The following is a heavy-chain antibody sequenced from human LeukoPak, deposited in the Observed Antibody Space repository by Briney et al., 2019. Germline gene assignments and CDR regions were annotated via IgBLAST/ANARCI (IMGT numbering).Heavy chain of an antibody. CDR1: GGSIRSYY. CDR2: VFYSGST. J-gene: IGHJ5*02. CDR3: AKEGYCSGGSCLGLGLFDP. D-gene: IGHD2-15*01. Sequence: PSETLSLTCTVSGGSIRSYYWSWIRQPPGKGLEWIGYVFYSGSTTYNPSLKRRVTMSVDTSKNQFSLKLSSVTAADTAVYYCAKEGYCSGGSCLGLGLFDPWGQGILVTVSS. V-gene: IGHV4-59*01.